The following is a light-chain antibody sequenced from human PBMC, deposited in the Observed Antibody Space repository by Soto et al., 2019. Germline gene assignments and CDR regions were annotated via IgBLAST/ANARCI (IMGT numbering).Light chain of an antibody. V-gene: IGKV3-20*01. CDR1: QSVSSSY. CDR2: GAS. J-gene: IGKJ1*01. Sequence: EIVMPPSPATLSVSPGARAPLSCRASQSVSSSYLAWYQQKPGQATRLLIYGASSRASGIPDRFSGSGSGTDFTLTISRLEPEDFAVYYCQQYGSSPWTVGQGTKVDIK. CDR3: QQYGSSPWT.